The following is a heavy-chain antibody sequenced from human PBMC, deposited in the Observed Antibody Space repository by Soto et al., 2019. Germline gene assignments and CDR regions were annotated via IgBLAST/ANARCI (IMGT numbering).Heavy chain of an antibody. CDR1: GDTDTNYV. Sequence: QVPLVQSGAEEKKPGSSVKVSCKASGDTDTNYVISWVRQAPGQGLEWMGGIFPKFGTTYSAQKLQDRLTITADESTSTVYMQLSSLRLDDTAVYYCEAEMTFGKLSVVWGQGTTVTVSS. D-gene: IGHD3-16*02. CDR2: IFPKFGTT. J-gene: IGHJ6*02. V-gene: IGHV1-69*01. CDR3: EAEMTFGKLSVV.